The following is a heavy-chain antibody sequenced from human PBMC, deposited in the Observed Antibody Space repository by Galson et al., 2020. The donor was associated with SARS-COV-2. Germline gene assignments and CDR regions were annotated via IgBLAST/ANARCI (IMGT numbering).Heavy chain of an antibody. D-gene: IGHD3-10*01. J-gene: IGHJ6*03. V-gene: IGHV3-73*01. CDR3: TLPFDGSGSYRYYYYYMDV. CDR1: GFTFSGSA. CDR2: IRSKANSYAT. Sequence: GGSLRLSCAASGFTFSGSAMHWVRQASGKGLEWVGRIRSKANSYATAYAASVKGRFTISRDDSKNTAYLQMNSLKTEDTAVYYCTLPFDGSGSYRYYYYYMDVWGKGTTVTVSS.